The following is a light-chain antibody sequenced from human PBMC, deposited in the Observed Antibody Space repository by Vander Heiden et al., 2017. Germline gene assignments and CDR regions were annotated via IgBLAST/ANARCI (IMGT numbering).Light chain of an antibody. J-gene: IGKJ1*01. CDR2: AAS. CDR3: QQSNSFPWT. V-gene: IGKV1-12*01. CDR1: HDISSW. Sequence: DIQRTQSPSSVSASVGDRVTITCRASHDISSWLAWYQQEPGKAPKLVIHAASTLQSGVPPRFSGSGSGTDFTLTISSLQPEDFATYYCQQSNSFPWTFGQGTKVEMK.